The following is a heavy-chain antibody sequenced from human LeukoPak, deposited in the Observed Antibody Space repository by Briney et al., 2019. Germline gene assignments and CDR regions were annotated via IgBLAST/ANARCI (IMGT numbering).Heavy chain of an antibody. D-gene: IGHD6-19*01. J-gene: IGHJ6*02. Sequence: GGSLRLSCAASGFTVSSIHMVWVRQAPGKGLEWVALINPDGNERYYVDSVKGRFTISRDNARNSPYLQMDSLRDDDTAMYFCTRDLAAVPGPRMDVWGQGTTVTVSS. CDR3: TRDLAAVPGPRMDV. V-gene: IGHV3-7*03. CDR2: INPDGNER. CDR1: GFTVSSIH.